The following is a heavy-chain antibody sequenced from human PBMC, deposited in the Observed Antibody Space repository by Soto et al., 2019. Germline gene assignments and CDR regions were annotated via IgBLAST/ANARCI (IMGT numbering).Heavy chain of an antibody. D-gene: IGHD5-18*01. J-gene: IGHJ5*02. V-gene: IGHV4-30-2*01. Sequence: QLQLQESGSGLVKPSQTLSLTCAVSGGSISSGGYSWSWIRQPPGKGLEWIGYIYHSGSTYYNPSLKSRFTISVDRSKNQFSLKLSSVTSADTAVYYCARGIPAGYSYGYVENWFDPWGQGTLVTVSS. CDR2: IYHSGST. CDR3: ARGIPAGYSYGYVENWFDP. CDR1: GGSISSGGYS.